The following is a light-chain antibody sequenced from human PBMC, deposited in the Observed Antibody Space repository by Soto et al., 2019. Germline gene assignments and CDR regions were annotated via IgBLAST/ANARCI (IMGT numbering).Light chain of an antibody. J-gene: IGLJ1*01. CDR1: SSDVGTYNY. Sequence: QSALTQPASVSGSPGQSITISCTGTSSDVGTYNYVSWYQQHPGKAPKLMIYVVTNRPSGVSNRFSGSKSGNTASLTISGLQAEDEADYYCNSYTTLSNRVFGTGTKVTVL. CDR3: NSYTTLSNRV. V-gene: IGLV2-14*01. CDR2: VVT.